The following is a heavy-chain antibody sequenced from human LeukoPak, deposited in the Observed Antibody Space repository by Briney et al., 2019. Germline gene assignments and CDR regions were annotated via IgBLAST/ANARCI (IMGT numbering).Heavy chain of an antibody. J-gene: IGHJ4*02. Sequence: GGTLRLSCAASGFTFSRYSMNWVRQAPGKGLEGGSSISSSSIYYADSVKGRFTISRDNAKNSLYLQMNSLRAEDTAVYYCARDTGGGYSSGWYPLDYWGQGTLVTVSS. D-gene: IGHD6-19*01. CDR3: ARDTGGGYSSGWYPLDY. V-gene: IGHV3-21*01. CDR1: GFTFSRYS. CDR2: ISSSSI.